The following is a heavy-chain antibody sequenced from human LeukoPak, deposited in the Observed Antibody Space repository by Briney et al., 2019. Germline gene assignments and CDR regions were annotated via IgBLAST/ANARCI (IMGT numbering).Heavy chain of an antibody. D-gene: IGHD4-17*01. J-gene: IGHJ4*02. CDR1: GFTFSSYS. CDR2: ISSSSSTI. Sequence: GGSLRLSCAASGFTFSSYSMNWVRQAPGKGLEWVSYISSSSSTIYYADSVKGRFTISRDNAKNSLYLQMNSLRDDDTAVYYCARGGAFGDRTYYFASWGQGILVTVSS. V-gene: IGHV3-48*02. CDR3: ARGGAFGDRTYYFAS.